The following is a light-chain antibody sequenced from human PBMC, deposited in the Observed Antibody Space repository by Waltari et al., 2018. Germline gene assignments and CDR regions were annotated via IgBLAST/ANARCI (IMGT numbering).Light chain of an antibody. CDR2: DVN. V-gene: IGLV2-11*01. J-gene: IGLJ2*01. CDR1: SSDVGCYNY. Sequence: QSALTQPRSVSGSPGQPVTIPCTGTSSDVGCYNYVSWYQQHPGKSPKLMIYDVNKRPSGVPDRFSGSKSGNTASLTISGLQAEDEADFYCCSYAGSYILVFGGGTKLTVL. CDR3: CSYAGSYILV.